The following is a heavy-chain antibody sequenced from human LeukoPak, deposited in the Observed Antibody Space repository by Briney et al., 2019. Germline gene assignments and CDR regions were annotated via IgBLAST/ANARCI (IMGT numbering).Heavy chain of an antibody. J-gene: IGHJ4*02. D-gene: IGHD3-22*01. Sequence: ASVKVSCKASGYSFTNYDINWVRQATGQGLEWVGWMNPKSGDTGYSQKFQGRVFITRDTSINTAYMELSSLGSDDTAVYYCARDRDYYDSSGYYPLDYWGQGSLVTVSS. CDR3: ARDRDYYDSSGYYPLDY. V-gene: IGHV1-8*03. CDR1: GYSFTNYD. CDR2: MNPKSGDT.